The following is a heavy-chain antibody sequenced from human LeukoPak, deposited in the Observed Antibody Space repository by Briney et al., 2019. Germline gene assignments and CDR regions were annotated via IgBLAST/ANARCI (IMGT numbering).Heavy chain of an antibody. D-gene: IGHD5-18*01. CDR2: IYSGGDT. J-gene: IGHJ4*02. CDR1: GFTVSSNY. Sequence: GGPLRLSCAASGFTVSSNYMSWVRQPPGKGLEWVSVIYSGGDTSYADSVKGRFTTSRDSSKNTLYLQMNSLRAEDTAVYYCARDPGYSYGYLFDYWGQGTLVTVSS. V-gene: IGHV3-53*01. CDR3: ARDPGYSYGYLFDY.